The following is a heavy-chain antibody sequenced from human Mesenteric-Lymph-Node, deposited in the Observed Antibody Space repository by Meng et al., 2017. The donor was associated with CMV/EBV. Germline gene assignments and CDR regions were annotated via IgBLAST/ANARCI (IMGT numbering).Heavy chain of an antibody. V-gene: IGHV3-11*01. Sequence: GESLKISCTASGFTFSDYYMSWIRQAPGKGLEWVSYISGSSTSIYYAASVKGRFTISRDNAKNSLFLQMNSLRADDTAVYYCARGSTVIRAYYYYGMDVWGQGTTVTVSS. J-gene: IGHJ6*02. CDR2: ISGSSTSI. CDR3: ARGSTVIRAYYYYGMDV. D-gene: IGHD4-11*01. CDR1: GFTFSDYY.